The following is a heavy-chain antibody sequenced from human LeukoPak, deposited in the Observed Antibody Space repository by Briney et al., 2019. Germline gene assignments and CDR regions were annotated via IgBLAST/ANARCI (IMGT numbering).Heavy chain of an antibody. V-gene: IGHV3-49*04. Sequence: GGSLRLSCTASGFTFGDYAMSWVRQAPGKGLEWVGFIRSKAYGGTTEYAASVKGRFTISRDDSKSIAYLQMNSLKTEDTAVYYCTRDVVGGRGYNERGYFDYWGQGTLVTVSS. CDR2: IRSKAYGGTT. J-gene: IGHJ4*02. CDR3: TRDVVGGRGYNERGYFDY. D-gene: IGHD5-24*01. CDR1: GFTFGDYA.